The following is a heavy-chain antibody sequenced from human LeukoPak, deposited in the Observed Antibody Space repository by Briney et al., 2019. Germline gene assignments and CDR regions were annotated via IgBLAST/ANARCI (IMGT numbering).Heavy chain of an antibody. Sequence: SETLPLTCTVSGDSISSGGHYWNWLRQRPGKGLEWIGYIFYTGSTYYNPSLKSRVTISVDTSKNQFSLKLSSVTAADTAVYYCARSPGIWNEYGRLEYWGQGALVTVSS. CDR1: GDSISSGGHY. CDR3: ARSPGIWNEYGRLEY. J-gene: IGHJ4*02. D-gene: IGHD1-1*01. CDR2: IFYTGST. V-gene: IGHV4-31*03.